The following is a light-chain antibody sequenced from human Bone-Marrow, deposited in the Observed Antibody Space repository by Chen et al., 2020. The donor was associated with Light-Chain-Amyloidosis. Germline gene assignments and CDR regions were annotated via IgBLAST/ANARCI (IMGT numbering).Light chain of an antibody. CDR1: DLPTKY. CDR3: QSAESSGTYEVI. Sequence: SYELTQPPSVSVSPRQTSRITCSGDDLPTKYAYWYQQKPGQAPVLVIHRETERPAGISERFSGSGSGTTATLTIRGVQAEDEADDHCQSAESSGTYEVIFGGGTKLTVL. V-gene: IGLV3-25*03. CDR2: RET. J-gene: IGLJ2*01.